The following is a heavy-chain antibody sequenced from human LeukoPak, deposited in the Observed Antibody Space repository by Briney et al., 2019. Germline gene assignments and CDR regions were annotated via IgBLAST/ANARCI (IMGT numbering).Heavy chain of an antibody. V-gene: IGHV3-48*04. Sequence: GGSLRLSCAASGFIFSSYSMNWVRQAPGKGLEWVSYISSSSSTIYYADSVKGRFTISRDNAKNTLYLQMNSLRAEDTAVYYCARDHHGDYWGQGTLVTVSS. CDR1: GFIFSSYS. CDR3: ARDHHGDY. J-gene: IGHJ4*02. CDR2: ISSSSSTI.